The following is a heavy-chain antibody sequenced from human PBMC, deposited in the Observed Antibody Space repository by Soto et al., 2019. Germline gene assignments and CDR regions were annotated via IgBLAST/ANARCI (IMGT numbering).Heavy chain of an antibody. CDR3: ANSNPHSSNCWFDP. CDR1: GFTFNYYT. J-gene: IGHJ5*02. V-gene: IGHV3-48*04. D-gene: IGHD6-13*01. Sequence: GGSLRLSCAASGFTFNYYTMIWVRQAPGQGLEWVSSISSASDTIHYADSVKGRFTISRDNSKNTLYLQMNSLRAEDTAVYYCANSNPHSSNCWFDPWGQGTLVTVSS. CDR2: ISSASDTI.